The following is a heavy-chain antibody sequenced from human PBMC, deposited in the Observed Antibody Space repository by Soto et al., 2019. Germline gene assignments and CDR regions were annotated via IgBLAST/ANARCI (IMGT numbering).Heavy chain of an antibody. J-gene: IGHJ5*02. V-gene: IGHV4-59*01. CDR2: IYYSGST. CDR3: ARDLNGEGILTGYYNWFDP. D-gene: IGHD3-9*01. CDR1: GGSISSYY. Sequence: SETLSLTCTVSGGSISSYYWGWIWQPPGKGLEWIGYIYYSGSTNSNPSLKSRVTISVDTSKNQFSLKLSSVTAADTAVYYCARDLNGEGILTGYYNWFDPCVQRTLGTVSS.